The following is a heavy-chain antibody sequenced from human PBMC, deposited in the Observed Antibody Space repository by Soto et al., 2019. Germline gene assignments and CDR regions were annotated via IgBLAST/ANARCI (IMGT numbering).Heavy chain of an antibody. CDR2: IYYSGST. CDR1: DGSISNRGYR. J-gene: IGHJ5*01. Sequence: IMCDTCTVSDGSISNRGYRWSWIRQHPGKGLEWIGYIYYSGSTYYNPSLKSRVTISVDTSKNQFSLKLSSVTAADTAVYYCARSIDSWGQGTLVIVSS. CDR3: ARSIDS. V-gene: IGHV4-31*03.